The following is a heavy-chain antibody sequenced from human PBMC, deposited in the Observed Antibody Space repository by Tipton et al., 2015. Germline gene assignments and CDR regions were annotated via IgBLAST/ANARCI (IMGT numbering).Heavy chain of an antibody. V-gene: IGHV4/OR15-8*01. J-gene: IGHJ6*02. CDR2: IYHSGST. CDR3: ARDLEHGMDV. Sequence: TLSLTCVVSGDSITTNNWWSWVRQPPGKGLEWIGEIYHSGSTNYNPSLKSRVAISVDTSKNQFSLTLKSVTAADTAVYYCARDLEHGMDVWGQGTTVTVSS. CDR1: GDSITTNNW. D-gene: IGHD5-24*01.